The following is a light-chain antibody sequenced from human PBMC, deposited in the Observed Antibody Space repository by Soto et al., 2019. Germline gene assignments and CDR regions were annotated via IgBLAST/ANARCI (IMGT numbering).Light chain of an antibody. Sequence: IQMTQSPSSLSASVGDRVTITCQASQDISNSLNWCQQKPGKAPKLLIFDASNLESGVPSRFSGSGSGTHFTLTISSLQPEDVAVYYCQQYNNWPPVTFGQGTKVEIK. V-gene: IGKV1-33*01. CDR1: QDISNS. CDR2: DAS. CDR3: QQYNNWPPVT. J-gene: IGKJ1*01.